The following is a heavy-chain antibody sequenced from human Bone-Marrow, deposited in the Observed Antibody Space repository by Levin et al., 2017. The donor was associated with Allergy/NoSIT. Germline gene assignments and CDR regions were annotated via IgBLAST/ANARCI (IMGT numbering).Heavy chain of an antibody. V-gene: IGHV1-2*02. CDR1: GYTFTGYY. J-gene: IGHJ4*02. CDR2: INPNSGGT. CDR3: ARAVVLNGSGMGY. D-gene: IGHD3-10*01. Sequence: ASVKVSCKASGYTFTGYYMHWVRQAPGQGLEWMGWINPNSGGTNYAQKFQGRVTMTRDTSISTAYMELSRLRSDDTAVYYCARAVVLNGSGMGYWGQGTLVTVSS.